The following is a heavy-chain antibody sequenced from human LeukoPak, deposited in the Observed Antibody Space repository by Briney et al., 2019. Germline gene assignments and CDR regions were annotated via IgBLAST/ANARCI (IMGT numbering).Heavy chain of an antibody. J-gene: IGHJ6*03. CDR2: INSDGSST. CDR1: GFTFSSYW. CDR3: ARAEVATIISYMDV. Sequence: PGGSLRLSCAASGFTFSSYWMHWVRQAPGKGLVWVSRINSDGSSTSYADSVKGRFTISRDNAKNTLYLQMNSLRAEDTAVYYCARAEVATIISYMDVWGKGTTVTISS. V-gene: IGHV3-74*01. D-gene: IGHD5-24*01.